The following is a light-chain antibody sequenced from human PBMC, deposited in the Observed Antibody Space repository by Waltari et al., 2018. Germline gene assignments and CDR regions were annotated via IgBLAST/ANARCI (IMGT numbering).Light chain of an antibody. CDR3: QQYGGSPRT. CDR1: QSVANKF. Sequence: EIVFTQSPDTLSLSPGERVTLSCRASQSVANKFLAWYQQKRGRPPSLLIYGASIRATGIPDRFSGSGSGTDFTLTISSLEPEDFAVYYCQQYGGSPRTFGQGTRLEIK. V-gene: IGKV3-20*01. CDR2: GAS. J-gene: IGKJ5*01.